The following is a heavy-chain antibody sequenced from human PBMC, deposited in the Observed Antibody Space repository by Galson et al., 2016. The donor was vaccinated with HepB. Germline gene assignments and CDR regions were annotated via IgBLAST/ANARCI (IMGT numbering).Heavy chain of an antibody. J-gene: IGHJ3*01. CDR3: ARHRNYYDSSGFYNQDAFDV. CDR1: GDSISSSRHY. V-gene: IGHV4-39*01. CDR2: IFYGGSI. D-gene: IGHD3-22*01. Sequence: SETLSLTCSVSGDSISSSRHYWGWIRQPPGKGLEWIGTIFYGGSIYYTASLKTRLNISVDASKNQFSLQLSSVTAADTAVYYCARHRNYYDSSGFYNQDAFDVWGQGTRVIVSS.